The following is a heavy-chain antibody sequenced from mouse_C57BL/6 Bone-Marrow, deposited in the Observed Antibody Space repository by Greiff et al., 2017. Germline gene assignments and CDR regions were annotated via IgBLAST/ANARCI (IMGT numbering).Heavy chain of an antibody. D-gene: IGHD2-12*01. Sequence: EVKLVESGGGLVQSGRSLRLSCATSGFTFSDFYMEWVRQAPGKGLEWIAASRNKANDYTTEYSASVKGRFIVSRDTSQSILYLQMNALRAEDTAIYYCARDYETTRFAYWGQGTLVTVSA. CDR1: GFTFSDFY. J-gene: IGHJ3*01. V-gene: IGHV7-1*01. CDR3: ARDYETTRFAY. CDR2: SRNKANDYTT.